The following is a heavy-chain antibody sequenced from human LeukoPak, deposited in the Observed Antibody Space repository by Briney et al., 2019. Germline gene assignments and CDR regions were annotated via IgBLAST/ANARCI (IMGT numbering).Heavy chain of an antibody. J-gene: IGHJ4*02. Sequence: PGGSLRLSCAGSGFTFSHYGMNWVRQAPGKRLEWVAGVRHDASKFLYGDSVKGRFTISRDNSRNVMFLQMDSLTDDDTGVYYCARDADTSGHYSYFDYWGQGALVFVSS. CDR3: ARDADTSGHYSYFDY. CDR1: GFTFSHYG. D-gene: IGHD5-12*01. V-gene: IGHV3-33*01. CDR2: VRHDASKF.